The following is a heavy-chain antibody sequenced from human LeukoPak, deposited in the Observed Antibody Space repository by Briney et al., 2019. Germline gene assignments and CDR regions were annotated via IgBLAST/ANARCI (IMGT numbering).Heavy chain of an antibody. J-gene: IGHJ4*02. CDR1: GYTFTDCY. D-gene: IGHD6-19*01. CDR3: ARDHGQWVVRISLDY. CDR2: INPNSGGT. Sequence: ASVKVSCKASGYTFTDCYMHWVRQAPGQGLEWMGWINPNSGGTNYAQKFQGRVTMTSDTSISTAFMELSRLRSDDTAVYYCARDHGQWVVRISLDYWGQGTLVTVSS. V-gene: IGHV1-2*02.